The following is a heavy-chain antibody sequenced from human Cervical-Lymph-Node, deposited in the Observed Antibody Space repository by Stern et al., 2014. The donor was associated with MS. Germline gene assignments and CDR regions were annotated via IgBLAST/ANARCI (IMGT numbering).Heavy chain of an antibody. Sequence: EVQLEESGGGLVKPGGSLRLSCAASGFTFSNAWLSWVRQAPGKGLELVGRIKTTTAGGATDYSGPGRGRFTIARDNSKHHLYLQMNSLQTEDTAVYYCTTNDAFWSTIYTYYFDFWGQGTLVTVSS. CDR3: TTNDAFWSTIYTYYFDF. J-gene: IGHJ4*02. V-gene: IGHV3-15*01. CDR1: GFTFSNAW. D-gene: IGHD3-3*01. CDR2: IKTTTAGGAT.